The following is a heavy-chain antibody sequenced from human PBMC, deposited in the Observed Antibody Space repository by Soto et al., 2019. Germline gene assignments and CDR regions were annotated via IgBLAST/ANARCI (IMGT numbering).Heavy chain of an antibody. Sequence: SETLSLTCTVSGGSISSGGYYWNWIRQHPGKGLEWIGYIYYSGSTYYNPSLKSRVTISVDTSKNQFSLKLSSVTAADTAVYYCAASCVGCGGFNYYGMDVWGQGTLVTVSS. CDR3: AASCVGCGGFNYYGMDV. V-gene: IGHV4-31*03. CDR2: IYYSGST. J-gene: IGHJ6*02. CDR1: GGSISSGGYY. D-gene: IGHD2-21*01.